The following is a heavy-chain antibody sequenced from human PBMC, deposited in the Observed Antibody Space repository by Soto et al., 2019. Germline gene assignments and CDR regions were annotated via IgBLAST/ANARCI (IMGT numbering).Heavy chain of an antibody. D-gene: IGHD1-1*01. Sequence: GGSLRLSCAASGFTFSTYAMAWVRQAPGKGLEWVSGVSASGNNTDYADSVKGRFSISRDNSKNTVYLQMNSLRAEDTAVYYCVRGDNWNDEASDYWGQGTLVTVSS. V-gene: IGHV3-23*01. J-gene: IGHJ4*02. CDR1: GFTFSTYA. CDR2: VSASGNNT. CDR3: VRGDNWNDEASDY.